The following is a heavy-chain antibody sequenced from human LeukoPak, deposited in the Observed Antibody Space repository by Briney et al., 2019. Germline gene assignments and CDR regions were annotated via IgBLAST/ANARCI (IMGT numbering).Heavy chain of an antibody. CDR2: ISYDGSNK. CDR1: GSTFSRHS. J-gene: IGHJ5*02. CDR3: ARGDYDILTGYFQNNWFDP. D-gene: IGHD3-9*01. V-gene: IGHV3-30*03. Sequence: GGSLRLSCAASGSTFSRHSMNWVRQAPGKGLEWVAVISYDGSNKYYADSVKGRFTISRDNSKNTLYLQMNSLRAEDTAVYYCARGDYDILTGYFQNNWFDPWGQGTLVTVSS.